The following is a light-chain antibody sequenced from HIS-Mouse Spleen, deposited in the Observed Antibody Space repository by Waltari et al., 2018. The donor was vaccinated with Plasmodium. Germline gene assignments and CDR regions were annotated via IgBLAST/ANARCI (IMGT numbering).Light chain of an antibody. CDR1: TSVVGGYNY. CDR2: DVS. Sequence: QSALTQPRPVPGSPGQSVTISCTGTTSVVGGYNYVSWYQQHPGNAPKLMIYDVSKRPSGVPDRFSGTKPGNTASLTISGLQAEDEADYYCCSYAGSYTYVFGTGTKVTVL. J-gene: IGLJ1*01. CDR3: CSYAGSYTYV. V-gene: IGLV2-11*01.